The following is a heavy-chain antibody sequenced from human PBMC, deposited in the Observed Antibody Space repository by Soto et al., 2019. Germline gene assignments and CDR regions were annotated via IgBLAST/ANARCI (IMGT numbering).Heavy chain of an antibody. J-gene: IGHJ4*02. CDR2: IWYDGSNK. CDR3: ARESGPYYYGSGSYVPDY. V-gene: IGHV3-33*01. CDR1: GFTFSSYG. D-gene: IGHD3-10*01. Sequence: GSLRLSCAASGFTFSSYGMHWVRQATGKGLEWVAVIWYDGSNKYYADSVKGRFTISRDNSKNTLYLQMNSLRAEDTAVYYCARESGPYYYGSGSYVPDYWGQGTLVTVSS.